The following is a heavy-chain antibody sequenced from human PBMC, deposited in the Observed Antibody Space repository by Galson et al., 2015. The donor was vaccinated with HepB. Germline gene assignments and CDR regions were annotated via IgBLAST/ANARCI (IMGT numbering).Heavy chain of an antibody. V-gene: IGHV7-4-1*02. CDR1: GYTFTSYA. D-gene: IGHD6-19*01. CDR3: AREGLWLGYYFDY. CDR2: INTNTGNP. J-gene: IGHJ4*02. Sequence: SVKVSSKASGYTFTSYAMNWVRQAPGQGLEWMGWINTNTGNPTYAQGFTGRFVFSLDTSVSTAYLQISSLKAEDTAVYYCAREGLWLGYYFDYWGQGTLVTVSS.